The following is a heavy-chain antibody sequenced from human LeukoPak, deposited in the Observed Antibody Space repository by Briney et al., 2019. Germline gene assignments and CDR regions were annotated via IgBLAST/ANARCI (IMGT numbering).Heavy chain of an antibody. J-gene: IGHJ6*02. D-gene: IGHD3-10*01. CDR2: TYYKSKWYN. CDR3: ARTTLVRGVIKDSYYYAMDV. CDR1: GDSVSSNSAA. V-gene: IGHV6-1*01. Sequence: SQTLLLTCAISGDSVSSNSAAWNWIRQSPSKGLEWLGRTYYKSKWYNDYAVSVKSRIIINPDTSKNQFSLQLNSVTPEDTAVYFCARTTLVRGVIKDSYYYAMDVWGQGTTVTVSS.